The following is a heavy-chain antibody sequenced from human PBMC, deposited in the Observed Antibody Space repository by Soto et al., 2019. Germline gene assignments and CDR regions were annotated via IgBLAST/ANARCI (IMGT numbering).Heavy chain of an antibody. CDR1: GGSISSYY. Sequence: QVQLQESGPGLVKPSETLSLTCTVSGGSISSYYWSWIRQPPGKGLEWIGYIYYSGSTNYNPSLKSRVTISVDTSKNQFSLKLSSVTAADTAVYXXXXXXXXXXXXPFDYWGQGTLVTVSS. V-gene: IGHV4-59*01. J-gene: IGHJ4*02. CDR3: XXXXXXXXXXPFDY. CDR2: IYYSGST.